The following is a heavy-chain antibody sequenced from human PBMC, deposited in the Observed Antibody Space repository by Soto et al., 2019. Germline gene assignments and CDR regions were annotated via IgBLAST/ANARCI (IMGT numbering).Heavy chain of an antibody. CDR3: AKDRGPCSGNKCSSLYYYYGTEV. CDR1: GFKFGDYA. J-gene: IGHJ6*01. CDR2: VSWNSEIV. V-gene: IGHV3-9*01. Sequence: SLRLSCESSGFKFGDYAMHWVRQSPVKGLEWVSGVSWNSEIVDYADSVKGRFTISRDNAKNSLYLEMNSLRTEDTALYYCAKDRGPCSGNKCSSLYYYYGTEVWGQGTTVTVSS. D-gene: IGHD2-15*01.